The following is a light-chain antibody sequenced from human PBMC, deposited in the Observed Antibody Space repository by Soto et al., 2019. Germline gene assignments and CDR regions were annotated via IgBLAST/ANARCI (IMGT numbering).Light chain of an antibody. J-gene: IGLJ3*02. CDR1: PGAVTSGHY. V-gene: IGLV7-46*01. Sequence: QAVVTQEPSLTVSPGRSVTLTCGSSPGAVTSGHYPYWFQQKPGQAPRTLIYDTSNKHSWTPARFSGSLLGGKAVLTRSGAQHEDEAEYYCLLSYGGAWVFVGGTKLTVL. CDR2: DTS. CDR3: LLSYGGAWV.